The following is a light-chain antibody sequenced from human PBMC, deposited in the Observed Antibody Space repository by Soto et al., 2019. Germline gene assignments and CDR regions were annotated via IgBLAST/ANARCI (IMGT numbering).Light chain of an antibody. CDR2: LGS. CDR1: QSLLHSNGYNY. V-gene: IGKV2-28*01. J-gene: IGKJ2*01. Sequence: DIVMTQSPLSLPVTPGEPASISCRSSQSLLHSNGYNYWDWYLQKPGQSPQLLIYLGSNRASGVPDRFSGSGSGTDFTLKISRVEAEDVGVYYCMQALQTPSYTFGQGTKLEIK. CDR3: MQALQTPSYT.